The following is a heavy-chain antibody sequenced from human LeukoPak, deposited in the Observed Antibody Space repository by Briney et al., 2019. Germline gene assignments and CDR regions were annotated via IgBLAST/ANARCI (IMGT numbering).Heavy chain of an antibody. D-gene: IGHD2-2*01. V-gene: IGHV3-21*04. J-gene: IGHJ3*02. CDR1: GFTFSCYS. Sequence: SGGSLRLSCAASGFTFSCYSMNWVRQAPGKGLEWVSSISSSSSYIYYADSVKGRFTISRDNAKNSLYLQMNSLRAEDTALYHCAREMGSSTSVDAFDIWGQGTMVTVSS. CDR2: ISSSSSYI. CDR3: AREMGSSTSVDAFDI.